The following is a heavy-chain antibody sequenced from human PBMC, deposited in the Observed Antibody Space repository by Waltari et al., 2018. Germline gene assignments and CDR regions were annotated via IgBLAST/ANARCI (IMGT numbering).Heavy chain of an antibody. V-gene: IGHV3-21*01. CDR3: AREDYYGSGRLFDY. CDR1: GFTFSRYS. Sequence: EVQLVESGGGLVKPGGSLRLSCAASGFTFSRYSMNWVRQALVKGWDWVSSISSSRSDIYYAYAVKVRFTNSRNKAKNSRYLQMTSLRAEDTAVYYCAREDYYGSGRLFDYWGQGTLVTVSS. J-gene: IGHJ4*02. CDR2: ISSSRSDI. D-gene: IGHD3-10*01.